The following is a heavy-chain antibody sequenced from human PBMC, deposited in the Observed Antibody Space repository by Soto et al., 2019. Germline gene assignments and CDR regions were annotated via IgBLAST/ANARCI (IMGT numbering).Heavy chain of an antibody. CDR1: GFPFSRCA. CDR3: AAELGNSGYDGHDY. D-gene: IGHD5-12*01. Sequence: QVQLVESGGGLVQPGTSLRLSCAASGFPFSRCAMHWVRQAPGKVLEWVAVIIYDGSDKYYADSVQGRFTISRDNSKNTLYLQMNSLRPEDTAVYYCAAELGNSGYDGHDYWGQGTLVTVSS. CDR2: IIYDGSDK. J-gene: IGHJ4*02. V-gene: IGHV3-30-3*01.